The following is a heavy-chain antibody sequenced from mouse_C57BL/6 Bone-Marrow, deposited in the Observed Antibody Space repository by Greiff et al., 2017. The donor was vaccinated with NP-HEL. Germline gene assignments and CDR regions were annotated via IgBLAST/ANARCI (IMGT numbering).Heavy chain of an antibody. J-gene: IGHJ2*01. Sequence: QVQLKQPGAELVMPGDSVKLSCKASGYTFTSYWMHWVKQRPGQGLEWIGEIDPSDSYTNYNQKFKGKSTLTVDKSSSTAYMQLSRLTSENSAVFSVSCCYNGRSSRFFDYWGQGTTLTVSS. D-gene: IGHD1-1*01. CDR2: IDPSDSYT. CDR1: GYTFTSYW. CDR3: SCCYNGRSSRFFDY. V-gene: IGHV1-69*01.